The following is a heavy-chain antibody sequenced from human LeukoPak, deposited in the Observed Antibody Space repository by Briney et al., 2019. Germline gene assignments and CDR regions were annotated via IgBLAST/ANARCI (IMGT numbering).Heavy chain of an antibody. J-gene: IGHJ4*02. V-gene: IGHV4-59*08. CDR3: ARQGVGPFDY. Sequence: SETLSLTCTVSGGSISSYYWSWIRQIPGKGLEWIGYIHYSGSTNYNPSLKSRVTISVDTSKNQCSLKLYSVTAADTAVYYCARQGVGPFDYWGQGTLVTVSS. CDR2: IHYSGST. CDR1: GGSISSYY.